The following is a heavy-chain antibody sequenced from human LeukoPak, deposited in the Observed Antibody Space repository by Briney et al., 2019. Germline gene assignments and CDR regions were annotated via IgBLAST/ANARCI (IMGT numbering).Heavy chain of an antibody. V-gene: IGHV4-4*07. J-gene: IGHJ4*02. Sequence: SETLSLTCTVSGGSISSYYWSWNRQPAGKGLEWIGRIYSSGSTNYNPSLKSRVTMSVDTSKNQFSLRLSSVTAADTAVYYCAKSGAGIAARAPFDYWGQGTLVTVSS. CDR1: GGSISSYY. D-gene: IGHD6-6*01. CDR3: AKSGAGIAARAPFDY. CDR2: IYSSGST.